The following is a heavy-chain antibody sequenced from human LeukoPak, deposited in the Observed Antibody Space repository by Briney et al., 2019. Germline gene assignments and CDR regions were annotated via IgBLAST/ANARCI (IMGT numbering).Heavy chain of an antibody. CDR3: AKDRGDLYDQYRLLPYYMDV. Sequence: GGSLRLSCAASGFTFSSYGMHWVRQAPGKGLEWVAFIRYDGSNKYYADSVKGRFTISRDNSKNTLYLQMNSLRAEDTAVYYCAKDRGDLYDQYRLLPYYMDVWGKGTTVTVSS. D-gene: IGHD2-2*01. CDR2: IRYDGSNK. J-gene: IGHJ6*03. CDR1: GFTFSSYG. V-gene: IGHV3-30*02.